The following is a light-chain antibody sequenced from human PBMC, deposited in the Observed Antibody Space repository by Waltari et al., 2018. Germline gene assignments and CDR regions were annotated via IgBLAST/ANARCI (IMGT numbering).Light chain of an antibody. CDR1: RSNIGSNY. CDR2: RNN. J-gene: IGLJ2*01. V-gene: IGLV1-47*01. CDR3: AAWDDSLSVV. Sequence: QSVLTQPPPASGPPGQRVTIPCSGSRSNIGSNYVYWYQQLPGTAPKLLIYRNNQRPSGVPDRFSGSKSGTSASLAISGLRSEDEADYYCAAWDDSLSVVFGGGTKLTVL.